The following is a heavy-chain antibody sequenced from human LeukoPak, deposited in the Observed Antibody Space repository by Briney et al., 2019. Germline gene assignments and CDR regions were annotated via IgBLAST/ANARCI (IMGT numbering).Heavy chain of an antibody. CDR2: INPNSGGT. D-gene: IGHD6-13*01. Sequence: ASVKVSCKASGYTFTGYYMPWVRQAPGQGLEWMGWINPNSGGTNYAQKFQGRVTMTRDTSISTAYMELSRLRSDDTAVYYCARAIAAAGTFDPWGQGTLVTVSS. CDR3: ARAIAAAGTFDP. CDR1: GYTFTGYY. J-gene: IGHJ5*02. V-gene: IGHV1-2*02.